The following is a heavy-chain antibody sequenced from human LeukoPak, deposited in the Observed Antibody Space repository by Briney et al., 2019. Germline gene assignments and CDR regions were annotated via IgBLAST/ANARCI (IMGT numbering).Heavy chain of an antibody. CDR3: ARDGESAYCSGGSCYDWFDP. Sequence: ASVKLSCKASGYTFTGYYMHWVRHAHGQGLEWMGWINPNSGGTNYAQKFQGRVTMTRDTSISTAYMELSRLRSDDTAVYYCARDGESAYCSGGSCYDWFDPWGQGTLVTVTS. CDR1: GYTFTGYY. CDR2: INPNSGGT. J-gene: IGHJ5*02. D-gene: IGHD2-15*01. V-gene: IGHV1-2*02.